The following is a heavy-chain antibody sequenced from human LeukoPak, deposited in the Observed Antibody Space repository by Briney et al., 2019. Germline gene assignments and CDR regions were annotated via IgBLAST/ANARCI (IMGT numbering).Heavy chain of an antibody. CDR3: ARHPDYYGSGSYYPLFDY. V-gene: IGHV5-51*01. Sequence: GESLKISCKGSGYSFTSYWIGWVRQMRGKGLEWMGIIYPGDSDTRYSPSFQGQVTISADKSISTAYLQWSSLKASDTAMYYCARHPDYYGSGSYYPLFDYWGQGTLVTVSS. J-gene: IGHJ4*02. D-gene: IGHD3-10*01. CDR2: IYPGDSDT. CDR1: GYSFTSYW.